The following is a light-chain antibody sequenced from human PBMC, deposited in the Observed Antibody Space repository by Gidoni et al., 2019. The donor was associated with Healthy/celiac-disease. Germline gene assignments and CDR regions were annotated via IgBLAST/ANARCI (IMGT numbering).Light chain of an antibody. Sequence: TRSQDSWPVSLGERATINCKSSQSVLYSSNNKNYLAWYQQKPGQPPKLLIYWASTRESGVPDRFSGSGSGTDFTLTISSLQAEDVAVYYCQQYYSTPCSFGQGTKLEIK. V-gene: IGKV4-1*01. CDR3: QQYYSTPCS. CDR1: QSVLYSSNNKNY. J-gene: IGKJ2*04. CDR2: WAS.